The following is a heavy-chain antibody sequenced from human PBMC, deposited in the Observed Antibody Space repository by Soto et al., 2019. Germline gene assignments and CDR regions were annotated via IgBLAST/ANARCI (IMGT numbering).Heavy chain of an antibody. D-gene: IGHD5-18*01. CDR2: IDWDDDK. V-gene: IGHV2-70*01. Sequence: SGPTLVNPTQTLTLTCSFSGFSLSTSGMCVSWIRQPPGKALEWLALIDWDDDKYYSTSLKTRLTISKDTSKNQVVLTMTNMDPVDTATYYCXRIGTRGYSYGYGPFDYWGLGTLVTVSS. CDR1: GFSLSTSGMC. J-gene: IGHJ4*02. CDR3: XRIGTRGYSYGYGPFDY.